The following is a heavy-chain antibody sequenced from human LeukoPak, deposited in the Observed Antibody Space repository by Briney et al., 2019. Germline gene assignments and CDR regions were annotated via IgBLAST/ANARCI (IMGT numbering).Heavy chain of an antibody. V-gene: IGHV3-9*01. D-gene: IGHD6-19*01. Sequence: TGGSLRLSCAASGFPFDEHAMHWVRQAPGKGLEWVSGLTWNSGTFGYVDSVKGRFTISRDNAKNSLYLEMNDLRGEDTAFYYCARATASASSGVHLNWFDSWGQGTRVTVSS. CDR3: ARATASASSGVHLNWFDS. J-gene: IGHJ5*02. CDR2: LTWNSGTF. CDR1: GFPFDEHA.